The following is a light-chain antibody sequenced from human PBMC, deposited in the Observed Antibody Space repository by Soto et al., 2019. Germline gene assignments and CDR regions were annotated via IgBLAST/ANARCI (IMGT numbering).Light chain of an antibody. CDR1: QSISSY. V-gene: IGKV1-39*01. CDR2: AAS. J-gene: IGKJ2*01. CDR3: QQTFSAPVT. Sequence: DIQMTQSPSSLSASVGDRVTITCQASQSISSYLNWYQQKPGEAPKILIYAASTLQSGVPSRFSGRGSGPDFSLTISSLQPEDFATYYCQQTFSAPVTFGQGTRLEIK.